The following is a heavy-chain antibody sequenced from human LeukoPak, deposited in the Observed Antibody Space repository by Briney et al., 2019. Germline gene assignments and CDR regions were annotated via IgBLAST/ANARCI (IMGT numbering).Heavy chain of an antibody. V-gene: IGHV3-23*01. CDR3: AKKEGRTYSPWYMDV. Sequence: PGGSLRLSCAASGFRFRGFAMSWVRQAPGKGLEWVSGIIGSGATTFYADSVKGRFSISRDNSKNTLYLQMNSLRAEDTAIYYCAKKEGRTYSPWYMDVWGKGTTVTVSS. J-gene: IGHJ6*03. D-gene: IGHD2-21*01. CDR2: IIGSGATT. CDR1: GFRFRGFA.